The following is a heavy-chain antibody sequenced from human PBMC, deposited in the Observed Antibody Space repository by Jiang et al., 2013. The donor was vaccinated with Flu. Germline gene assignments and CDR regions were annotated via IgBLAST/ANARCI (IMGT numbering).Heavy chain of an antibody. J-gene: IGHJ6*02. CDR1: GGTFSSYA. CDR2: IIPIFGTA. D-gene: IGHD3-22*01. CDR3: ARALDYYDSSGYYDYYYYYGMDV. V-gene: IGHV1-69*01. Sequence: GAEVKKPGSSVKVSCKASGGTFSSYAISWVRQAPGQGLEWMGGIIPIFGTANYAQKFQGRVTITADESTSTAYMELSSLRSEDTAVYYCARALDYYDSSGYYDYYYYYGMDVWGQGTTVTVSS.